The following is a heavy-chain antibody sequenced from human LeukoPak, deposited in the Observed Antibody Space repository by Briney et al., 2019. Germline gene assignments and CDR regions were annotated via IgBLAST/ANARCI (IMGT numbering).Heavy chain of an antibody. J-gene: IGHJ4*02. CDR2: IKQDGSEK. CDR1: GFIFSNYW. Sequence: PGGSLRLSCAASGFIFSNYWMSWVRQAPGKGLECVANIKQDGSEKYYVDSVKGRFTISRDNAKNSLYLQMNSLRAEDTAVYYCARLPKDSSSSNYWGQGTLVTVSS. D-gene: IGHD6-6*01. V-gene: IGHV3-7*01. CDR3: ARLPKDSSSSNY.